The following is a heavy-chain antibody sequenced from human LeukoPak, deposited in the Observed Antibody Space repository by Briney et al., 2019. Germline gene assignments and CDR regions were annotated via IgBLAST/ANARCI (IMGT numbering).Heavy chain of an antibody. Sequence: SETLSLTCTVSGGSISSSSYYWGWIRQPPGKGLEWIGSIYYSGSTYYNPSLKSRVTISVDTSKNQFSLKLSSVTAADTAVYYCARLVYSSSFDYWGQGTLVTVSS. D-gene: IGHD6-13*01. J-gene: IGHJ4*02. CDR2: IYYSGST. CDR3: ARLVYSSSFDY. CDR1: GGSISSSSYY. V-gene: IGHV4-39*07.